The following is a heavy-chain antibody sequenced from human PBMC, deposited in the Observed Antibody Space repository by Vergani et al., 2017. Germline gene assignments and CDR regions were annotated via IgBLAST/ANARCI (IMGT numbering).Heavy chain of an antibody. CDR3: ARDGYXGEYYSSGFRWFDP. J-gene: IGHJ5*02. CDR2: VFHSGSA. Sequence: QVQLQESGPGLVKPSETLCLTCSVSGYSISRGYYCGWIRQPPGKGLEWIETVFHSGSAYYNPSLRRRVTISVETSKNQFSLKLSSVTAADTAVYYCARDGYXGEYYSSGFRWFDPWGQGTLVTVSS. CDR1: GYSISRGYY. D-gene: IGHD3-10*01. V-gene: IGHV4-38-2*02.